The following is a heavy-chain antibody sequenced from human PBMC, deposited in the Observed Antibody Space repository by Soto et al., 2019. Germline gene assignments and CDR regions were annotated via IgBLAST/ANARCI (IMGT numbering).Heavy chain of an antibody. Sequence: PSETLSLTCTFSGYSIDNAAYYLGWIRQPPGKGLECIGIIFYSGNTYYSPSLKSRVTMSVDTSKNQFSLKLSSVSATDTSIYYCARVYGSGSYYFDSWGQGTLVTVSS. CDR1: GYSIDNAAYY. CDR2: IFYSGNT. D-gene: IGHD3-10*01. V-gene: IGHV4-39*01. CDR3: ARVYGSGSYYFDS. J-gene: IGHJ4*02.